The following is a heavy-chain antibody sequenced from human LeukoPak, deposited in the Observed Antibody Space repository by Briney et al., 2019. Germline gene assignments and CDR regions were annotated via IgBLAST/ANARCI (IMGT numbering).Heavy chain of an antibody. Sequence: GGSLRLSCAASGFTFSSYEMNWVRQAPGKGLEWVSYISNGGGPIYYADSVKGRFTISRDNAKNSLFLQMNSLRAEDTDFYYCVGYNTDWDDNWGQGTLVTVSS. CDR1: GFTFSSYE. CDR2: ISNGGGPI. CDR3: VGYNTDWDDN. J-gene: IGHJ4*02. V-gene: IGHV3-48*03. D-gene: IGHD1-14*01.